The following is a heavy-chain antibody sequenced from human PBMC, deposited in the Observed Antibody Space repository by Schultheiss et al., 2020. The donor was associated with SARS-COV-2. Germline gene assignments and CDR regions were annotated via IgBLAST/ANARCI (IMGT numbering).Heavy chain of an antibody. D-gene: IGHD3-22*01. J-gene: IGHJ3*02. CDR3: ARVRSYYDSSGRGSAFDI. CDR1: GYSISSGYY. V-gene: IGHV4-38-2*02. Sequence: GSLRLSCTVSGYSISSGYYWSWIRQPAGKGLEWIGRIYLSGDTNYNPSLKSRVTISVDTSKNQFSLKLSSVTAADTAVYYCARVRSYYDSSGRGSAFDIWGQGTMVTVSS. CDR2: IYLSGDT.